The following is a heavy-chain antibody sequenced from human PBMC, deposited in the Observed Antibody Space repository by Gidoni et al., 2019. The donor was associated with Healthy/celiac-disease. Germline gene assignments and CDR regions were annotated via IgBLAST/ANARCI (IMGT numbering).Heavy chain of an antibody. D-gene: IGHD3-9*01. CDR3: ARDRADILTGYYIGYYYYMDV. CDR2: IKQDGSEK. Sequence: EVQLVESGGGLVQPGGSLRLSCAASGFTFSSYWMSWVRQAPGKGLEWVANIKQDGSEKYYVDSVKGRFTISRDNAKNSLYLQMNSLRAEDTAVYYCARDRADILTGYYIGYYYYMDVWGKGTTVTVSS. J-gene: IGHJ6*03. V-gene: IGHV3-7*03. CDR1: GFTFSSYW.